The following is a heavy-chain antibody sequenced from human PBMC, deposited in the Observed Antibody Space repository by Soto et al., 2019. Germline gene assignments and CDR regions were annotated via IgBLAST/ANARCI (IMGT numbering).Heavy chain of an antibody. CDR1: GFTFSGSA. D-gene: IGHD3-9*01. Sequence: EVQLVESGGGLVKPGGSLTLSCAASGFTFSGSAVHWVRQASGKGLEWVGRIRSKGNSYATAYAASVKGRFSISRDDSKSTAYLQMNSLKTEDTAVYYCSSQARFTAIWDYWGQGTLVTVSS. CDR2: IRSKGNSYAT. J-gene: IGHJ4*02. CDR3: SSQARFTAIWDY. V-gene: IGHV3-73*02.